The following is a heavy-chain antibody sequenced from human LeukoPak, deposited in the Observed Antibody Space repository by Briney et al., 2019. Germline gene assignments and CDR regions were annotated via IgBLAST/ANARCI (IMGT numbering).Heavy chain of an antibody. D-gene: IGHD3-10*01. V-gene: IGHV4-59*01. CDR2: IYYSGST. Sequence: SETLSLTCTVSGGSISSYYWSWIRQPPGKGREWIGYIYYSGSTNYNPSLKSRVTISVDTSKNQFSLKLSSVTAADTAVYYCARASQYYFASGSYKGSYYFDYWGQGTLVTVSS. CDR1: GGSISSYY. CDR3: ARASQYYFASGSYKGSYYFDY. J-gene: IGHJ4*02.